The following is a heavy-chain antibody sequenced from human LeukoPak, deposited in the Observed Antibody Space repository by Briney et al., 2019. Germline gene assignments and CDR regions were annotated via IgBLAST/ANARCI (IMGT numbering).Heavy chain of an antibody. CDR3: ARVPGYSYGYPNWYFDL. J-gene: IGHJ2*01. D-gene: IGHD5-18*01. CDR2: IYTSGST. V-gene: IGHV4-61*02. CDR1: GGSISSGSYY. Sequence: PSETLSLTCTVSGGSISSGSYYWSWIRQPAGKGLEWIGRIYTSGSTNYNPSLKSRVTISVDTSKNQFSLKLSSVTAADTAVYYCARVPGYSYGYPNWYFDLWGRGTLVTVSS.